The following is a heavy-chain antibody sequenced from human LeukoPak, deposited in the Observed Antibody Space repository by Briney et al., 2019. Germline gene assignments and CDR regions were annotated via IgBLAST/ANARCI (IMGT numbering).Heavy chain of an antibody. V-gene: IGHV4-34*01. CDR2: INHSGST. J-gene: IGHJ4*02. Sequence: SETLSLTCAVYGGSFSGYYWSWIRQPPGKGLEWIGGINHSGSTNYNPSLKSRVTISVDTSKNQFSLKLSSVTAADTAVYYCAREDSYYYGSGSYSILDYWGQGTLVTVSS. D-gene: IGHD3-10*01. CDR3: AREDSYYYGSGSYSILDY. CDR1: GGSFSGYY.